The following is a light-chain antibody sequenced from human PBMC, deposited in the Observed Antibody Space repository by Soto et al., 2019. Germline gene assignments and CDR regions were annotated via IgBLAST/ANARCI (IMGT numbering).Light chain of an antibody. CDR2: GAS. J-gene: IGKJ1*01. CDR1: QGIGNA. CDR3: LQDINYPWT. V-gene: IGKV1-6*01. Sequence: AIQMTQSPSSLSASVGDRVTISCRASQGIGNAIGWYQQKPGKPPKVLIYGASNLDSGVPPRFSGSGSGTDFTLAISSLQPEDSATYYCLQDINYPWTFGQGTKVEIK.